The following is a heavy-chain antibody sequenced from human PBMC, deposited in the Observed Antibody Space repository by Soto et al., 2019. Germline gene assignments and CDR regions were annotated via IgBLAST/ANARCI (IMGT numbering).Heavy chain of an antibody. D-gene: IGHD3-22*01. Sequence: GASVKVSCKASGYTFTSYDINWVRQATGQGLEWMGWMNPNSGNTGYAQKFQGRVTMTRNTSISTAYMELNSLRSEDTAVYYCARDTLKYYYDSSGYYDYWGQGTLVTVSS. V-gene: IGHV1-8*01. CDR1: GYTFTSYD. J-gene: IGHJ4*02. CDR3: ARDTLKYYYDSSGYYDY. CDR2: MNPNSGNT.